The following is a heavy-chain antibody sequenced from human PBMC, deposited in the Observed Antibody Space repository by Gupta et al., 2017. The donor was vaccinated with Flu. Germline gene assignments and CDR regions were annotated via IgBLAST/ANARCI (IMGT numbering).Heavy chain of an antibody. CDR2: IYGAGGT. J-gene: IGHJ4*02. D-gene: IGHD3-3*01. V-gene: IGHV3-53*01. CDR1: GFSVSYEN. CDR3: ARGPSGYSDY. Sequence: EVQLVESGGGLIRPGGSLRLSCAASGFSVSYENMSWVRQRPGKGLEWLSVIYGAGGTQYAESVRGRFTVSRDESSNTLFLQMNSLRGEDTAVYYRARGPSGYSDYWGQGTQVTVSS.